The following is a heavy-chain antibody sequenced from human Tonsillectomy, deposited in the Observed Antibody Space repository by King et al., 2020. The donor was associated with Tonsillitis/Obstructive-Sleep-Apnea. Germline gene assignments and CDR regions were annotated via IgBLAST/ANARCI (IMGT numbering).Heavy chain of an antibody. CDR2: INPNSGGT. D-gene: IGHD2-2*01. J-gene: IGHJ2*01. V-gene: IGHV1-2*05. CDR1: GYTFTGYY. Sequence: QLVQSGADVKKPGASVKVSCKASGYTFTGYYMHWVRQAPGQGLEWMGRINPNSGGTNYAQKFQGRVTMTRDTSISTAYMELSRLRSDDTVVYYCAREGGYCSSTSCSDWYFDLWGRGTLVTVSS. CDR3: AREGGYCSSTSCSDWYFDL.